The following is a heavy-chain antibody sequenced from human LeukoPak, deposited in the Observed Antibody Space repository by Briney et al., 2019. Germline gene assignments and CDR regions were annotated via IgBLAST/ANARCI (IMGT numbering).Heavy chain of an antibody. D-gene: IGHD6-19*01. Sequence: SSETLSLTCTVSGGSISSYYWSWIRQPPGKGLEWIGYIYYSGSTNYNPSLKSRVTISVDTSKNQFPLKLSSVTAADTAVYYCARKAYSSGWRNFDYWGQGTLVTVSS. J-gene: IGHJ4*02. CDR1: GGSISSYY. V-gene: IGHV4-59*01. CDR2: IYYSGST. CDR3: ARKAYSSGWRNFDY.